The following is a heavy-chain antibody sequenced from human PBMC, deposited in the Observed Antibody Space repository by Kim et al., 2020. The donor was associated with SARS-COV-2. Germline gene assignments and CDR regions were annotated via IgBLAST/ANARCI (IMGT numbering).Heavy chain of an antibody. CDR3: AKGVNYYDSSGYQIGY. CDR2: ISWDGGST. CDR1: GFTFDDYT. Sequence: GGSLRLSCAASGFTFDDYTMHWVRQAPGKGLEWVSLISWDGGSTYYADSVKGRFTISRDNSKNSLYLQMNSLRNEDTALYYCAKGVNYYDSSGYQIGYWGQGTLVTVSS. D-gene: IGHD3-22*01. V-gene: IGHV3-43*01. J-gene: IGHJ4*02.